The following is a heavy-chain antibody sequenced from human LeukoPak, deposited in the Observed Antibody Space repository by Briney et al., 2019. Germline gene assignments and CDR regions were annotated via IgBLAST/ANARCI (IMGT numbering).Heavy chain of an antibody. CDR2: INSDGSST. CDR1: GFTFSSYW. D-gene: IGHD2-2*01. CDR3: ARDLRPAALPFDY. J-gene: IGHJ4*02. Sequence: PGGSLRLSCVASGFTFSSYWMHWVRHAPGKGLVGVSRINSDGSSTSYADSVKGRFTISRDNAKNTLYLQMNSLRAEYTAVSYCARDLRPAALPFDYWGQGTLVTVSS. V-gene: IGHV3-74*01.